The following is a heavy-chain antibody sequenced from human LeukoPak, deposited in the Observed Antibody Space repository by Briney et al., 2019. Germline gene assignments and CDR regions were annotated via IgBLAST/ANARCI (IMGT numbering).Heavy chain of an antibody. V-gene: IGHV4-34*01. D-gene: IGHD3-16*02. CDR1: GGSFSAYY. J-gene: IGHJ6*03. Sequence: SETLSLTCAVYGGSFSAYYWTWLRQTPEKGLEWRGEINHSGHTNYTPSLESRVTISADTSKNQFSLNLGSVTAADTAIYYCARGLRFIQGPGYYYMDVWGKGTTVTVSS. CDR3: ARGLRFIQGPGYYYMDV. CDR2: INHSGHT.